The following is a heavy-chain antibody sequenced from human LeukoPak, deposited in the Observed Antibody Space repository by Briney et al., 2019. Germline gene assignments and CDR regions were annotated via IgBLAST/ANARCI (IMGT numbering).Heavy chain of an antibody. V-gene: IGHV3-11*04. CDR3: ARGLPYYDFWSGYPHFDY. CDR1: GFTFSDYY. Sequence: GGSLRLSCAASGFTFSDYYMSWIRQAPGRGLEWVSYISSSGSTIYYADSVKGRFTISRDNAKNSLYLQMNSLRAEDTAEYYCARGLPYYDFWSGYPHFDYWGQGTLVTVSS. D-gene: IGHD3-3*01. J-gene: IGHJ4*02. CDR2: ISSSGSTI.